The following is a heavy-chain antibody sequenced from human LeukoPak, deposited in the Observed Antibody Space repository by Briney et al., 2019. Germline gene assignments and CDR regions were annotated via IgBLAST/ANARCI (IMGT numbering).Heavy chain of an antibody. CDR3: ARGRWYFDY. CDR1: GGSISSGSYY. J-gene: IGHJ4*02. Sequence: PSETLSLTCTVSGGSISSGSYYWSCIRQPAGKGLEWIGRIYTSGTTNYNPSLKSRVTISVDTSKNQFSLKLSSVTAADTAVYYCARGRWYFDYWGQGTLVTVSS. D-gene: IGHD6-13*01. CDR2: IYTSGTT. V-gene: IGHV4-61*02.